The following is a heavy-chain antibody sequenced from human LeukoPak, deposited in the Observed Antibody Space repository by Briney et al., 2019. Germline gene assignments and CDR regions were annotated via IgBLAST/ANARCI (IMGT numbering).Heavy chain of an antibody. CDR3: ARDTYRFFDL. V-gene: IGHV3-7*01. CDR1: GFTFNTYW. Sequence: GGSLRLSCTASGFTFNTYWMGWVRQAPGKGLEWVADIKEDGSDKYSEDSVKGRFTISRDNTKNSLYLHMDSLRAEDTAVYYCARDTYRFFDLWGRGTLVTVSS. J-gene: IGHJ2*01. CDR2: IKEDGSDK.